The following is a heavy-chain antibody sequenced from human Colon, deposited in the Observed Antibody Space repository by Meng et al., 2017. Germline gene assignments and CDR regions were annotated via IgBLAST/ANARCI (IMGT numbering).Heavy chain of an antibody. D-gene: IGHD3-22*01. CDR3: ASSDYYRSDY. V-gene: IGHV4-4*02. CDR2: TSHSGST. Sequence: HVWVQGLRHVVVKLSQTWPLTGAVFGVSIRRSDWWSSARTPPGKGLGLIGETSHSGSTTYSPSLTSRVTISLDKSKNQLSPKLTSVTAADTAVYYCASSDYYRSDYWGQGTLVTVSS. J-gene: IGHJ4*02. CDR1: GVSIRRSDW.